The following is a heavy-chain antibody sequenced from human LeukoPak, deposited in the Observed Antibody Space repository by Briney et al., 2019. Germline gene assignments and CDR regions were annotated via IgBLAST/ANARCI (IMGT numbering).Heavy chain of an antibody. Sequence: PSETLSLTCTVSGGSISRYYWSWIRQPPGKGLEWIGYIHYSGSTNYNPSLKSRVIISVDTSKNQFSLKLSSVTAADTAVYYCAREAPICSGGTCYDYWGQGTLVTVSS. CDR1: GGSISRYY. CDR3: AREAPICSGGTCYDY. CDR2: IHYSGST. V-gene: IGHV4-59*01. J-gene: IGHJ4*02. D-gene: IGHD2-15*01.